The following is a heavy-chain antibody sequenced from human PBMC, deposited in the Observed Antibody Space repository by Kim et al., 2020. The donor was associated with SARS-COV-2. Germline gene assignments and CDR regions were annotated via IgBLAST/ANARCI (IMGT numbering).Heavy chain of an antibody. D-gene: IGHD3-10*01. J-gene: IGHJ4*02. Sequence: RYTTPYAASVKDRFSISRDDSRNTAYLQMNSLKTEDTAVYYCTRLNYGLDSWGRGDLVTVSS. V-gene: IGHV3-73*01. CDR3: TRLNYGLDS. CDR2: RYTT.